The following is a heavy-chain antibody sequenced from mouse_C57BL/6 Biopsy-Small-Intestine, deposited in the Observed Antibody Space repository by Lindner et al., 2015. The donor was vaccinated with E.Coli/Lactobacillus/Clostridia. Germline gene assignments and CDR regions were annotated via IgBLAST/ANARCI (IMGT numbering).Heavy chain of an antibody. CDR1: GYAFSSSW. V-gene: IGHV1-82*01. CDR2: IYPGDGDT. Sequence: VQLQESGPELVKPGASVKISCKAFGYAFSSSWMNWVKQRPQKGLEWIGRIYPGDGDTNYNGKFKGKATLTADKSSSTAYMQLSSLTSEDSAVCFCARRGYDYDVAMDYWGQGTSVTVSS. D-gene: IGHD2-4*01. CDR3: ARRGYDYDVAMDY. J-gene: IGHJ4*01.